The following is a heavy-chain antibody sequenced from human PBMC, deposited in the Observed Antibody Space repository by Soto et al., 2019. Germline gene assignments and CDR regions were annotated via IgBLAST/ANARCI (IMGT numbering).Heavy chain of an antibody. V-gene: IGHV1-58*01. D-gene: IGHD3-3*01. CDR3: AADGLHYDFWSHFDY. CDR1: GFTFTSSA. Sequence: RASVKVSCKASGFTFTSSAVQWVRQARGQRLEWIGWIVVGSGNTNYAQKFQERVTITRDMSTSTAYMELSSLRSEDTAVYYCAADGLHYDFWSHFDYWGQGTLVTVSS. J-gene: IGHJ4*02. CDR2: IVVGSGNT.